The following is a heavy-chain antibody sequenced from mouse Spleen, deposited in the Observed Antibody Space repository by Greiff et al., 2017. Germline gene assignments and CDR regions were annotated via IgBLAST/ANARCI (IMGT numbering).Heavy chain of an antibody. CDR1: GYTFTSYG. CDR3: AREGPVAY. CDR2: IYPRSGNT. V-gene: IGHV1-81*01. J-gene: IGHJ3*01. Sequence: VKLQESGAELARPGASVKLSCKASGYTFTSYGISWVKQRTGQGLEWIGEIYPRSGNTYYNEKFKGKATLTADKSSSTAYMELRSLTSEDSAVYFCAREGPVAYGGQGTLVTVSA.